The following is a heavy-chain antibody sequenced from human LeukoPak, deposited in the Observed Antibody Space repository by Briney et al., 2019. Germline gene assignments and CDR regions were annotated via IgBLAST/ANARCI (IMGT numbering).Heavy chain of an antibody. CDR2: IYYSGST. V-gene: IGHV4-59*11. CDR3: ARGTIFGLHY. J-gene: IGHJ4*02. Sequence: SETLSLTCIVSGGSISSHYWSWVRQPPGKGLEWIGYIYYSGSTNYNPSLKSRVTISVDTSKNQFSLKLTSVTAADTAVYYCARGTIFGLHYWGQGTLVTVSS. D-gene: IGHD3-3*01. CDR1: GGSISSHY.